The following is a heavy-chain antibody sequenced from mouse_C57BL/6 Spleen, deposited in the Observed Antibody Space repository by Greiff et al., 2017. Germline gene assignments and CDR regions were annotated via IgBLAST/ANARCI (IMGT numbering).Heavy chain of an antibody. CDR2: ISSGGSYT. CDR1: GFTFSSYA. Sequence: EVKLMESGGDLVKPGGSLKLSCAASGFTFSSYAMSWVRQTPDKRLEWVATISSGGSYTYYPDSVKGRFTISRDNAKNTLYLQMSSLKSEDTAMYYCARRGDGYFDYWGQGTTLTVSS. V-gene: IGHV5-6*02. D-gene: IGHD2-3*01. CDR3: ARRGDGYFDY. J-gene: IGHJ2*01.